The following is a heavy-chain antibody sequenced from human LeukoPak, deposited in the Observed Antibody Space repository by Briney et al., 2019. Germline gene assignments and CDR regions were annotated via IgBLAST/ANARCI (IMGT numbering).Heavy chain of an antibody. Sequence: PGGSQRLSCTASGFTFGDYAMSWVRQAPGKGLEWVGFIRSKAYGGTTEYAASVKGRFTISRDDSKSIAYLQMNSLKTEDTAVYYCTRAYDYVWGSYRSPLDYWGQGTLVTVSS. D-gene: IGHD3-16*02. CDR3: TRAYDYVWGSYRSPLDY. CDR1: GFTFGDYA. CDR2: IRSKAYGGTT. V-gene: IGHV3-49*04. J-gene: IGHJ4*02.